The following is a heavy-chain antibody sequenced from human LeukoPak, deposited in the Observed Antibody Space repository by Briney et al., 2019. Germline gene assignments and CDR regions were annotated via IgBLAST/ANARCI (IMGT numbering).Heavy chain of an antibody. D-gene: IGHD6-19*01. CDR1: GFTFSDYY. CDR2: ISSSGSTI. Sequence: GGSLRLSCAASGFTFSDYYMSWIRQAPGKGLEWVSYISSSGSTIYYADSVKGRFTISRDNAKNSLYLQMNSLRAEDTAVYYCARDPYSSGWYLPVEFYFDYWGQGTLVTVSS. J-gene: IGHJ4*02. V-gene: IGHV3-11*04. CDR3: ARDPYSSGWYLPVEFYFDY.